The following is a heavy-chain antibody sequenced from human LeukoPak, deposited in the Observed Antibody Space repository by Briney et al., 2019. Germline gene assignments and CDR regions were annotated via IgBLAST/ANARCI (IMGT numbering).Heavy chain of an antibody. V-gene: IGHV1-18*01. CDR3: ARDPRYSSGWYPLYYGMDV. J-gene: IGHJ6*02. CDR2: ISAYNGNT. D-gene: IGHD6-19*01. Sequence: SVKVSCKASGYTFTSYGISWVRQAPGQGLEWMGWISAYNGNTNYAQKLQGRVTMTTDTSTSTAYMEPRSLRSDDTAVYYCARDPRYSSGWYPLYYGMDVWGQGTTVTVSS. CDR1: GYTFTSYG.